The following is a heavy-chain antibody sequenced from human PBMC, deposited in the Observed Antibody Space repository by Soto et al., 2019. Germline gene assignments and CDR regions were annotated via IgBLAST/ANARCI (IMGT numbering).Heavy chain of an antibody. J-gene: IGHJ6*01. CDR1: GYSFSTYW. V-gene: IGHV5-51*01. Sequence: PGESLKISCKVSGYSFSTYWIGWVRQMPGQVLESMGIIYPGDFQTYISPSLQGQVTISVDKSINTVYLQWTSLKTSDTAMYYCARYGLYGSDWDGLEVWGQGTTVIVSS. CDR3: ARYGLYGSDWDGLEV. CDR2: IYPGDFQT. D-gene: IGHD5-18*01.